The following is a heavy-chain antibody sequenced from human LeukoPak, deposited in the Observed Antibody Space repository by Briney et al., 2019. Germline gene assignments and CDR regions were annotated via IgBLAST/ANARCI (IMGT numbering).Heavy chain of an antibody. D-gene: IGHD1-7*01. CDR3: ARRTGDWNYGYYYYYMDV. V-gene: IGHV1-8*01. CDR2: MNPNSGNT. Sequence: ASVKVSCKASGYTFTSYDINWVRQATGQGLEWMGWMNPNSGNTGYAQKFQGRVTMTRNTSISTAYMELSSLRSEDTAVYYCARRTGDWNYGYYYYYMDVWGKGTTVTASS. J-gene: IGHJ6*03. CDR1: GYTFTSYD.